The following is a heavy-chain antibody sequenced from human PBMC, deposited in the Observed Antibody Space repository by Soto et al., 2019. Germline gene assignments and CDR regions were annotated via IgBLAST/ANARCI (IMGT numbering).Heavy chain of an antibody. CDR2: ISGSGGSA. D-gene: IGHD3-22*01. V-gene: IGHV3-23*01. Sequence: GGSLRLSCAASGFTFTTYAMSWVRQAPGKGLEWVSSISGSGGSAYYADSVKGRFTISRDNSKNTLYLQMNSLRAEDTAVYYCAKDFYYESSGYNFFHYWGQGTRVTVSS. J-gene: IGHJ4*02. CDR3: AKDFYYESSGYNFFHY. CDR1: GFTFTTYA.